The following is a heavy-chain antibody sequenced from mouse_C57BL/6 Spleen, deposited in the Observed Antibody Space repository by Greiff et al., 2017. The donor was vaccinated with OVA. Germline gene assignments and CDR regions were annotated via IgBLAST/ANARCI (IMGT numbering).Heavy chain of an antibody. Sequence: DVMLVESGPGLAKPSQTLSLTCSVTGYSITSDYWNWIRKFPGNKLEYMGYISYSGSTYYNPSLKSRISITRDTSKNQYYLQLNSVTTEDTATYYCARSGTGTSWYFDVWGTGTTVTVSS. CDR3: ARSGTGTSWYFDV. CDR2: ISYSGST. J-gene: IGHJ1*03. D-gene: IGHD4-1*01. CDR1: GYSITSDY. V-gene: IGHV3-8*01.